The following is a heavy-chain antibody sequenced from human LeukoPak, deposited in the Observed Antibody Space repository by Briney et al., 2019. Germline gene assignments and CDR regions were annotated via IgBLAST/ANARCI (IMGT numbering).Heavy chain of an antibody. CDR3: AKLSTVAGNY. Sequence: GSMRLYCAASGFTLSNYAMSWVRQASGKGLEWVSGMSGGGGSTDYADSVKGRFTISRDNSRNTLYLQMNSLRAEDTAVYYCAKLSTVAGNYWGQGILVTVSS. CDR1: GFTLSNYA. D-gene: IGHD6-13*01. CDR2: MSGGGGST. J-gene: IGHJ4*02. V-gene: IGHV3-23*01.